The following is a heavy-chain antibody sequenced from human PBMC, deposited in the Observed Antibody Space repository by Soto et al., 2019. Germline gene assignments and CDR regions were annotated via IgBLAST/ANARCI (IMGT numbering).Heavy chain of an antibody. Sequence: GWSLRLFCSASVLTFSSHAMGLCRQAPGKGLEWVSTISSGGDNTYSADSVKGRFTISRDNSKNTLYLQMNSLRAEDTAVYYCAKDFDSYSSGRYGMDVWGQGTTVTVSS. D-gene: IGHD6-19*01. CDR3: AKDFDSYSSGRYGMDV. J-gene: IGHJ6*02. CDR1: VLTFSSHA. V-gene: IGHV3-23*01. CDR2: ISSGGDNT.